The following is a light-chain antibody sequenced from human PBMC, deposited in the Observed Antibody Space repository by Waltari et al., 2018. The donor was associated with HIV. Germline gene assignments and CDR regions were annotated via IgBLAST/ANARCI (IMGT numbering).Light chain of an antibody. V-gene: IGKV3-15*01. CDR1: QSVGSN. J-gene: IGKJ4*01. Sequence: DTVMTQSQATLSVSPGERATLSCGASQSVGSNLAWYQQQPGQAPRLLIYGASTRATGIPARFSGSGSGTEFTLTISSLQSEDFAVYYCQQYNNWPPLTFGGGTKVEIK. CDR2: GAS. CDR3: QQYNNWPPLT.